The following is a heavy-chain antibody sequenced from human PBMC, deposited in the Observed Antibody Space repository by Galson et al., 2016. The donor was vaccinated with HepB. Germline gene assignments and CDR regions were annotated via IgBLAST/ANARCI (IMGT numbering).Heavy chain of an antibody. J-gene: IGHJ4*01. CDR2: ISYDGSSQ. D-gene: IGHD1-14*01. Sequence: LRLSCAASGFTFTSNGMHWVRQAPGKGLEWVAVISYDGSSQYYGSSVQGRFTISRDNSKSTPYLQMNSLRPEDTAMYYCAKTGGETGHESLDYWGHGTLVTVST. CDR1: GFTFTSNG. V-gene: IGHV3-30*18. CDR3: AKTGGETGHESLDY.